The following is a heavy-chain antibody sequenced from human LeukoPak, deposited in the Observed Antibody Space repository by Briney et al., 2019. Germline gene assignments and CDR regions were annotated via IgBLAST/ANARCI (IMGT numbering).Heavy chain of an antibody. CDR2: ISGSSTYI. Sequence: NSGGSLRLSCAASGFTFSSYTMNWVRQAPGKGLEWVSSISGSSTYIFSADSMKGRFTISRDNAKNSLYLQIKSLRAEDTAIYYCARDEVTVASSPSYWFFALWGRGTLVTVSS. D-gene: IGHD2-15*01. J-gene: IGHJ2*01. CDR3: ARDEVTVASSPSYWFFAL. CDR1: GFTFSSYT. V-gene: IGHV3-21*06.